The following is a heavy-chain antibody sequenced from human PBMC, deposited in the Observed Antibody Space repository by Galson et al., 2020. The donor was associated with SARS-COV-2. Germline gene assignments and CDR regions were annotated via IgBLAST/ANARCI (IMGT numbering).Heavy chain of an antibody. CDR3: ARGGNTEGPGANGFDP. CDR1: GGSISKYY. J-gene: IGHJ5*02. D-gene: IGHD3-16*01. V-gene: IGHV4-59*01. Sequence: SETLSPTCTVSGGSISKYYWNWIRQPPGKGLEWIGSIYYSGFTTYNPSLKSRVTMSVDTSENQFSLKLNSVTAADTAVYYCARGGNTEGPGANGFDPWGQGTLVTVSS. CDR2: IYYSGFT.